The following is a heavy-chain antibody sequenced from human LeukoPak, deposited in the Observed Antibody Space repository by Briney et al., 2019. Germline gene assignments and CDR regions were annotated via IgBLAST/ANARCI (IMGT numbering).Heavy chain of an antibody. CDR2: INTDGRRT. CDR3: ARDGGGPNPNDAFDI. J-gene: IGHJ3*02. V-gene: IGHV3-74*01. Sequence: GGSLRLSCAASGFTFSSYWMHWVRQAPGKGLVWVSRINTDGRRTTYADSVKGRFTISRDNAKNTLYMQMNSLRAEDTAVYYCARDGGGPNPNDAFDIWGQGTMVTVSS. CDR1: GFTFSSYW. D-gene: IGHD2-15*01.